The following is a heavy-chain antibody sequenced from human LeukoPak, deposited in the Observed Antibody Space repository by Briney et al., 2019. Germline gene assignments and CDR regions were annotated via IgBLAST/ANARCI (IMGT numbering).Heavy chain of an antibody. CDR1: GGSISSSSYY. CDR3: ARPRDYDFWSGVDY. Sequence: SETLSLTCTVSGGSISSSSYYWGWIRQPPGKGLEWIGSIYYSGSTYYNPSLKSRVTISVDTSKNQFPLKLSSVTAADTAVYYCARPRDYDFWSGVDYWGQGTLVTVSS. D-gene: IGHD3-3*01. CDR2: IYYSGST. J-gene: IGHJ4*02. V-gene: IGHV4-39*01.